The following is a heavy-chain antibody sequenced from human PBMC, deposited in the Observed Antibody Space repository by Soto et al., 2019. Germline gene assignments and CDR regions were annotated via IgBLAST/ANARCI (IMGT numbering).Heavy chain of an antibody. J-gene: IGHJ6*02. Sequence: QVQLVQSGAEVKNPGASVKVSCKASGYTFTRYGIGWARQAPGQGLEWMGWINTYNGNTNYAQNVQGRVTLTTDTPXSRAYMELRSLRSNDTAIYYCAMVDVYVTPSPQDVWGQGTTVIVSS. CDR1: GYTFTRYG. V-gene: IGHV1-18*01. D-gene: IGHD3-16*01. CDR2: INTYNGNT. CDR3: AMVDVYVTPSPQDV.